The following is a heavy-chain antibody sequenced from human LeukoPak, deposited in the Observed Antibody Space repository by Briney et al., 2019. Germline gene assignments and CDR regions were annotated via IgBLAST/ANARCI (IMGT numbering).Heavy chain of an antibody. D-gene: IGHD5-12*01. CDR3: AREGVATDFDY. CDR2: INPNSGGT. V-gene: IGHV1-2*02. J-gene: IGHJ4*02. Sequence: ASVKVSCKASGYTFTGYYMHWVRQAPGQGLEWMGWINPNSGGTNYAQKFQGRVTMTRDTSISTAYMGLSSLRSEDTAVYYCAREGVATDFDYWGQGTLVTVSS. CDR1: GYTFTGYY.